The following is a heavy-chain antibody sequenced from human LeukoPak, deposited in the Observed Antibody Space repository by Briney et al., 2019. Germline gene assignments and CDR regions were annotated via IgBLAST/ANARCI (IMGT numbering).Heavy chain of an antibody. J-gene: IGHJ6*02. Sequence: AGRSLRLSCAASGFTFSSYAMHWVRQAPGKGLEWVSYISSSSSVIFYADSVEGRFTISRDNARSSLYLQMTSLRAEDTGTYYCARDGLWSHYYQHGMDVWGQGIAVTVSS. V-gene: IGHV3-48*04. CDR3: ARDGLWSHYYQHGMDV. D-gene: IGHD5-18*01. CDR1: GFTFSSYA. CDR2: ISSSSSVI.